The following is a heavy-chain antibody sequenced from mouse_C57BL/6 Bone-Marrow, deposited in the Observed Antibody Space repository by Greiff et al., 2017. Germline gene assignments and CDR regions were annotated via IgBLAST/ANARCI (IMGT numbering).Heavy chain of an antibody. V-gene: IGHV6-3*01. J-gene: IGHJ1*03. Sequence: EVQLQQSGGGLVQPGGSMKLSCVASGFTFSNYWMNWVRQSPEKGLEWVAQIRLKSDHYATHYAESVKGRFTISRDYSKSSVYLQMNNVRAEDTGIYYCTRYYGSSCSWYFDVWGTGTTVTVSS. D-gene: IGHD1-1*01. CDR3: TRYYGSSCSWYFDV. CDR2: IRLKSDHYAT. CDR1: GFTFSNYW.